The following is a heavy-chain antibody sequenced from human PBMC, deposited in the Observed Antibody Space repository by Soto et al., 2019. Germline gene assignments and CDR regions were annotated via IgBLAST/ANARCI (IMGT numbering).Heavy chain of an antibody. J-gene: IGHJ6*02. CDR1: GGTFSSYA. Sequence: QVQLVQSGAEVQKPGSSVKVSCKASGGTFSSYAISWVRQAPGQGLEWMGGIIPIFGTANYAQKFQGRVTITADESTSTAYMELSSLRSEDTAVYYCARDQRWFGEFYYYYGMDVWGQGTTVTVSS. D-gene: IGHD3-10*01. V-gene: IGHV1-69*01. CDR2: IIPIFGTA. CDR3: ARDQRWFGEFYYYYGMDV.